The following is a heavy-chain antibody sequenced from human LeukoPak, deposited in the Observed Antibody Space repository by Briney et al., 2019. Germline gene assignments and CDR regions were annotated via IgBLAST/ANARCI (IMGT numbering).Heavy chain of an antibody. CDR2: INHSGST. J-gene: IGHJ4*02. D-gene: IGHD3-22*01. CDR1: GGSFSGYY. Sequence: SETLSLTCAVYGGSFSGYYWSWIRQPPGKGLEWIGEINHSGSTNYNPSLKSRVTISVDTSKNQFSLKLSSVTAADTAVYYCARVYGVRGDSSGPAGYWGQGTLVTVSS. CDR3: ARVYGVRGDSSGPAGY. V-gene: IGHV4-34*01.